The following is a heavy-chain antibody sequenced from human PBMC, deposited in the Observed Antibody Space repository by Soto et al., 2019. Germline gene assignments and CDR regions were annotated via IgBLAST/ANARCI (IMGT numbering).Heavy chain of an antibody. V-gene: IGHV3-64*01. CDR1: GFTFSSYA. Sequence: PGGSLRLSCAASGFTFSSYAMHWVRQAPGKGLEYVSAISSNGGSTYYANSVKGRFTISGDNSKNTLYLQMGSLRAEDMAVYYCARGGRSRTHGFDYWGQGTLVIVSS. CDR2: ISSNGGST. CDR3: ARGGRSRTHGFDY. J-gene: IGHJ4*02.